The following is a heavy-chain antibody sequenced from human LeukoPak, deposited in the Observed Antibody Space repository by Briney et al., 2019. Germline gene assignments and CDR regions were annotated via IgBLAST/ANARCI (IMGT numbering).Heavy chain of an antibody. CDR2: INHSGST. Sequence: SETLSLTCAVYGGSFSGYYWSWIRQPPGKGLEWIGEINHSGSTNYNPSLKSRVTISVDTSKNQFSLKLSSVTAADTAVYYCAREPVSDYYGSGFDYWGQGTLVTVSS. CDR1: GGSFSGYY. J-gene: IGHJ4*02. D-gene: IGHD3-10*01. CDR3: AREPVSDYYGSGFDY. V-gene: IGHV4-34*01.